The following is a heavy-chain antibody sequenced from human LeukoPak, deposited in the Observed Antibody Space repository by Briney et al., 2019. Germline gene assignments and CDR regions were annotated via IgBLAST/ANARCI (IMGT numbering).Heavy chain of an antibody. CDR1: GFTFDDYA. V-gene: IGHV3-9*01. Sequence: PGRSLRLSCAASGFTFDDYAMHWVRQAPGKGLEWVSGISWNSGSIGYADSVKGRFTISRDNAKNSLYLQMNSLRAEDTAMYYCAKAGVYSSSTASYAFDIWGQGTMVTVSS. CDR3: AKAGVYSSSTASYAFDI. CDR2: ISWNSGSI. J-gene: IGHJ3*02. D-gene: IGHD6-6*01.